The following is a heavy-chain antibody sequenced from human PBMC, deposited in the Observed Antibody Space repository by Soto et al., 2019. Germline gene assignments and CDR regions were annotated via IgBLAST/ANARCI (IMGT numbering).Heavy chain of an antibody. CDR1: GYTFTNYD. Sequence: QVHLVQSGAEVKKPGASVKVSCKASGYTFTNYDINWVRQAPGQGLEWMGWISTYTGNTNYAQKLQGRVTMTTATSTSTAYMGLRSLRSDDTAVYYCARGYYYGSGRPTPGGMDVWGQGTTVTVSS. D-gene: IGHD3-10*01. CDR2: ISTYTGNT. V-gene: IGHV1-18*01. J-gene: IGHJ6*02. CDR3: ARGYYYGSGRPTPGGMDV.